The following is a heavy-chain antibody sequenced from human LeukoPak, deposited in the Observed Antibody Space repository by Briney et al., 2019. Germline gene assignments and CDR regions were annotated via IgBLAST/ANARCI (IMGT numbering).Heavy chain of an antibody. V-gene: IGHV3-30-3*01. J-gene: IGHJ6*02. CDR3: AKDTYYDILTGYPLSYYYGMDV. D-gene: IGHD3-9*01. Sequence: GGSLRLSCAASGFTFSSYAMHWVRQAPGKGLEWVAVISYDGSNKYYADSVKGRFTISRDNSKNTLYLQMNSLRAEDTAVYYCAKDTYYDILTGYPLSYYYGMDVWGQGTTVTVSS. CDR2: ISYDGSNK. CDR1: GFTFSSYA.